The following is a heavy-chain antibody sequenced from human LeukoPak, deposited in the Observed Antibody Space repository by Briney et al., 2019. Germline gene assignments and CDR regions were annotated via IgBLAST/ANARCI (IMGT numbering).Heavy chain of an antibody. D-gene: IGHD3-3*01. CDR1: GFTFSSYA. V-gene: IGHV3-23*01. CDR2: ISGSGGST. J-gene: IGHJ4*02. CDR3: AKARRTIFGVVSQYYFDY. Sequence: GGSLRLSCAASGFTFSSYAMSWVRQAPGKGLEWVSAISGSGGSTYYADSVKGRFTIPRDNSKNTLYLQMNSLRAEDTAVYYCAKARRTIFGVVSQYYFDYWGQGTLVTVSS.